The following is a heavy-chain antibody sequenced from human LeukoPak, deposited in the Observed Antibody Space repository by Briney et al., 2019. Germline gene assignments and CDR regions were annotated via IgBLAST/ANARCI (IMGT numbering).Heavy chain of an antibody. CDR2: IYHSGST. Sequence: SETLSPTCAVSGYSISSGYYWGWIRQPPGKGLEWIGSIYHSGSTYYNPSLKSRVTISVDTSKNQFSLKLSSVTAADTAVYYCARDIGTHITMVRGVNNWFDPWGQGTLVTVSS. D-gene: IGHD3-10*01. J-gene: IGHJ5*02. CDR1: GYSISSGYY. V-gene: IGHV4-38-2*02. CDR3: ARDIGTHITMVRGVNNWFDP.